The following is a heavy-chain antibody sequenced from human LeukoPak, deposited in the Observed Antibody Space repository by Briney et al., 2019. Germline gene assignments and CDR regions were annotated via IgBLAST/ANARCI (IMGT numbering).Heavy chain of an antibody. CDR3: ARLYCRGGSCYSGTSCFDY. D-gene: IGHD2-15*01. Sequence: SETLSLTCTVSGGSISSSSYYWGWIRQPPGKGLEWIGSLYYSGSTYYNPSLKGRVTISVDTSKNQFSLNLNSVTAADTAVYYCARLYCRGGSCYSGTSCFDYWGQGTLVTVSS. CDR2: LYYSGST. J-gene: IGHJ4*02. V-gene: IGHV4-39*01. CDR1: GGSISSSSYY.